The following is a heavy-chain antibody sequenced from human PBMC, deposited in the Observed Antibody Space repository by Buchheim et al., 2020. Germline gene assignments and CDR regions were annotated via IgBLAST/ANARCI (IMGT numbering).Heavy chain of an antibody. CDR3: AREQYLSPDFDC. D-gene: IGHD2/OR15-2a*01. Sequence: EVQLVESGGGLVQPGGSLRLSCAASGFKFISYEMNWVRQAPGKGLEWLSYIDSSGTAVYYADSVRGRFTISRDNTENSLYLQMNSLRADDTAVYYCAREQYLSPDFDCWGQGAL. J-gene: IGHJ4*02. V-gene: IGHV3-48*03. CDR2: IDSSGTAV. CDR1: GFKFISYE.